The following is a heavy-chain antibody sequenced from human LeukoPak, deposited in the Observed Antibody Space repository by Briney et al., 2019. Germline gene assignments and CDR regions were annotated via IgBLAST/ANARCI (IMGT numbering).Heavy chain of an antibody. CDR1: GYTFTGYY. Sequence: ASVKVSCMASGYTFTGYYMHWVRQAPGQGLEWMGRINPNSGGTNYAQKFQGRVTMTRDTSISTAYMELSRLRSDDTAVYYCARDIEYSSYNFDYWGQGTLVTVSS. V-gene: IGHV1-2*06. J-gene: IGHJ4*02. CDR3: ARDIEYSSYNFDY. D-gene: IGHD6-6*01. CDR2: INPNSGGT.